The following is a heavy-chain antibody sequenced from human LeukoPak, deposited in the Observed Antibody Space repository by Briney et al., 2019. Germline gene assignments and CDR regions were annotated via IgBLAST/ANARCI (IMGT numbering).Heavy chain of an antibody. CDR3: ARGSGESGSYYVEYFDY. CDR2: INHSGST. J-gene: IGHJ4*02. CDR1: GGSIFTSSYY. D-gene: IGHD1-26*01. V-gene: IGHV4-39*07. Sequence: SETLSLTCTVSGGSIFTSSYYWSWIRQPPGKGLEWIGEINHSGSTNYNPSLKSRVTISVDTSKNQFSLKLSSVTAADTAVYYCARGSGESGSYYVEYFDYWGQGTLVTVSS.